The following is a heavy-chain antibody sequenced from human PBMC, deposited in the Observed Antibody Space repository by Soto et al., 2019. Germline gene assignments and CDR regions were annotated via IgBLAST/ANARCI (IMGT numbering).Heavy chain of an antibody. CDR1: GFTFTKYG. Sequence: EDQLLESGGGLVQPGGSLRLSCVGSGFTFTKYGMTWVRQAPGKGLEWVSGISASGVNTYYADSVKGRFTISRDNFKSTLYLQMNSLRGEDTAMYYCAKDYSTYRWGQGTAVTVS. CDR2: ISASGVNT. D-gene: IGHD4-4*01. V-gene: IGHV3-23*01. J-gene: IGHJ4*02. CDR3: AKDYSTYR.